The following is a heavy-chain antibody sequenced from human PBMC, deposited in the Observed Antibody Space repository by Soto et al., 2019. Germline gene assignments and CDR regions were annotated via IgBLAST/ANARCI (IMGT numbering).Heavy chain of an antibody. CDR1: GFTFSNYA. D-gene: IGHD4-17*01. CDR2: TSASGGST. V-gene: IGHV3-23*01. Sequence: LSLTCAASGFTFSNYAMSWVRQAPGAGLEWVSGTSASGGSTYYADSVKGRFTISRDNSKNTLFLQMNSLRAEDTALYYCAKDPNGDYVGAFDIWGRGTMVTVSS. CDR3: AKDPNGDYVGAFDI. J-gene: IGHJ3*02.